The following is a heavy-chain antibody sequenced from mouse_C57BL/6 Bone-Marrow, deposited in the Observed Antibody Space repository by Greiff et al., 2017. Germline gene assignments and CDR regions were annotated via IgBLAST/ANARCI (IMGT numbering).Heavy chain of an antibody. Sequence: EVKLMESGGGLVQPGGSMKLSCAASGFTFSDAWMDWVRQSPEKGLEWVAEIRNKANNHATYYAESVKGRFTISRDDSKSSVYLQMNSLRAEDTGIYYCTGITTVVGPYAMDYWGQGTSVTVSS. D-gene: IGHD1-1*01. V-gene: IGHV6-6*01. CDR2: IRNKANNHAT. J-gene: IGHJ4*01. CDR1: GFTFSDAW. CDR3: TGITTVVGPYAMDY.